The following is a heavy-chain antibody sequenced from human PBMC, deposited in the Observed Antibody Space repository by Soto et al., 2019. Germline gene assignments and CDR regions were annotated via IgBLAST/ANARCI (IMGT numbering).Heavy chain of an antibody. V-gene: IGHV3-9*01. CDR3: AAMVALAYCGGDCLDV. CDR2: ISWNSGSI. D-gene: IGHD2-21*02. CDR1: GFTFDDYA. J-gene: IGHJ6*02. Sequence: PGGSLRLSCAASGFTFDDYAMHWVRQAPGKGLEWVSGISWNSGSIGYADSVKGRFTISRDDAKNSLYLQMNSLRAEDTALYYCAAMVALAYCGGDCLDVWGQGTTVTVSS.